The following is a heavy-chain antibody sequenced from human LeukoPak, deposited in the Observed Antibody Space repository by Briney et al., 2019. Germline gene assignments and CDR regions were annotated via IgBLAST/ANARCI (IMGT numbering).Heavy chain of an antibody. V-gene: IGHV3-21*01. D-gene: IGHD2-2*02. CDR1: GFTFSSYS. CDR2: ISSSSSYI. CDR3: ARDPAIQGPAVIPFWFDP. J-gene: IGHJ5*02. Sequence: PGGSLRLSCAASGFTFSSYSMNWVRQAPGKGLEWVSSISSSSSYIYYADSVKGRFTISRDNAKNSLYLQMNSLRAEDTAVYYCARDPAIQGPAVIPFWFDPWGQGTLVTVSS.